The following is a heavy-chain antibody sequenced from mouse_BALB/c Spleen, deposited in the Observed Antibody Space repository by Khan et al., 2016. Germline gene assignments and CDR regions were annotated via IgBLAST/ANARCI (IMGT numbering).Heavy chain of an antibody. J-gene: IGHJ2*01. CDR2: IYPGDDDT. CDR1: GYTFTSYW. D-gene: IGHD2-1*01. CDR3: ARSGGNYYFDY. V-gene: IGHV1-87*01. Sequence: QVQLKQSGAELARPGASVKLSCKASGYTFTSYWMQWVKQRPGQGLEWIGAIYPGDDDTRNTQTFLGKATLTVDKSSSTAYMQLSSLASEDSAVYYCARSGGNYYFDYWGQGTTLTVSS.